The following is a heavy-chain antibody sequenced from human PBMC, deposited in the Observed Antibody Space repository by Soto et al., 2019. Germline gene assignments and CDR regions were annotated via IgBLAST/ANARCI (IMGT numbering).Heavy chain of an antibody. CDR3: ARDLLAGDF. Sequence: QVQLVQSGAEVKKPGASVKVSCRASGYTFTNYYIHWVRQAPGQGLEWMAIINPMSGSTNYAQNFQGRVTLTMHTSTTTVYMDLSSLRFEDTAVYFCARDLLAGDFWGQGTLVTVSS. J-gene: IGHJ4*02. V-gene: IGHV1-46*01. CDR1: GYTFTNYY. D-gene: IGHD3-10*01. CDR2: INPMSGST.